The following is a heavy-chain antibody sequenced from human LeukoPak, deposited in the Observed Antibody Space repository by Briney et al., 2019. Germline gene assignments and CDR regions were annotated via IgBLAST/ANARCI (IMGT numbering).Heavy chain of an antibody. CDR3: ARLNYGDYVYKFDF. J-gene: IGHJ4*02. D-gene: IGHD4-17*01. CDR1: GGSFSGYY. V-gene: IGHV4-34*01. CDR2: INHSGST. Sequence: SSETLSLTCAVYGGSFSGYYWSWIRQPPGKGLEWIGEINHSGSTNYNPSLKSRVTISVDTSKNQFSLKLSSVTAADTALYYCARLNYGDYVYKFDFWGQGTLVTVSS.